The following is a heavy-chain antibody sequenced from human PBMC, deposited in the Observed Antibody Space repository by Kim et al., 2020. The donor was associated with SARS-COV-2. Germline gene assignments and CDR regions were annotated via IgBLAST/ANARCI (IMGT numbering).Heavy chain of an antibody. CDR2: IYYSGST. D-gene: IGHD3-10*01. CDR1: GGSISSGGYY. V-gene: IGHV4-31*03. CDR3: ARVIGTMVRGVPNWFDP. Sequence: SETLSLTCTVSGGSISSGGYYWSWIRQHPGKGLEWIGYIYYSGSTYYNPSLKSRVTISVDTSKNQFSQKLSSVTAADTAVYYCARVIGTMVRGVPNWFDPWGQGTLVTVSS. J-gene: IGHJ5*02.